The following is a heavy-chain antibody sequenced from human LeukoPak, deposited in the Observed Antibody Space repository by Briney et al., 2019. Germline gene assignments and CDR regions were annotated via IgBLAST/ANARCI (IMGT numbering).Heavy chain of an antibody. CDR3: ARRSGYTSGYRVVSWFDP. Sequence: SETLSLTCTVSGDSISSYYWSWIRQPPGKGLEWIGYISYSGRTNYNPSLRSRVTISIDTTRNQFSLKLRSVTAADTAVYYCARRSGYTSGYRVVSWFDPWGQGTLVTVSS. CDR2: ISYSGRT. J-gene: IGHJ5*02. D-gene: IGHD5-18*01. V-gene: IGHV4-59*08. CDR1: GDSISSYY.